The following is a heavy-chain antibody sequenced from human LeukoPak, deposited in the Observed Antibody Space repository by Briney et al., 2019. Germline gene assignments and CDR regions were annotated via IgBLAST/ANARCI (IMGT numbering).Heavy chain of an antibody. CDR3: AKRGYAAAGTPLYYFDY. Sequence: GGSLRLSCAASGFTFSNYDMHWVRQAPGKGLEWVAVIWFDGSNKFYADSVKGRFTISRDNSKNTLYLQMNSLRAEDTAVYYCAKRGYAAAGTPLYYFDYWGQGTLVTVSS. CDR2: IWFDGSNK. J-gene: IGHJ4*02. D-gene: IGHD6-13*01. CDR1: GFTFSNYD. V-gene: IGHV3-33*06.